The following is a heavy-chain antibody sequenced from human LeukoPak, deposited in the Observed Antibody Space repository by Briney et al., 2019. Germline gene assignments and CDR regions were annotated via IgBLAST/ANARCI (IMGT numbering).Heavy chain of an antibody. CDR2: IYYSGTT. J-gene: IGHJ4*02. CDR3: ARLRFDFWSGYTHPYFDY. Sequence: SETLSLTCTVSGGSISSSSYSWGWIRQPPGKGLEWIGSIYYSGTTYYNPSLKSRVTIPVDTSKIRFSLKLSSVAATDTAVYFCARLRFDFWSGYTHPYFDYWGQGTLVTVSS. V-gene: IGHV4-39*01. CDR1: GGSISSSSYS. D-gene: IGHD3-3*01.